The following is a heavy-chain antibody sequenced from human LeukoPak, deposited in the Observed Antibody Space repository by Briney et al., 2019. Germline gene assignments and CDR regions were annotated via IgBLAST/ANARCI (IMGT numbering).Heavy chain of an antibody. CDR2: ISGHGGQA. CDR3: ALEPLGYCSSSSCPRWFDP. CDR1: GFTFHDYA. J-gene: IGHJ5*02. Sequence: GGSLRLSCAASGFTFHDYAMHWVRQTPGKGLEWLSVISGHGGQAYYAETVKGRFTISRDNSIKSLYLQMNGLRTEDTALYYCALEPLGYCSSSSCPRWFDPRGQGTLVTVSS. V-gene: IGHV3-43*02. D-gene: IGHD2-2*01.